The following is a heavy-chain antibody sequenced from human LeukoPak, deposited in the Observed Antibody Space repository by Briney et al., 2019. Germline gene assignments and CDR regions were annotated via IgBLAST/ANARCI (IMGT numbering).Heavy chain of an antibody. CDR2: IYTSGST. Sequence: PSETLSLTCTVSGGSISSGSYYWSWIRQPAGKGLEWTGRIYTSGSTNYNPSLKSRVTISVDTSKNQFSLKLNCVTAADTAVYYCARGYPHYYGSGSYYEPGVFDYWGQGTLVTVSS. D-gene: IGHD3-10*01. V-gene: IGHV4-61*02. CDR1: GGSISSGSYY. J-gene: IGHJ4*02. CDR3: ARGYPHYYGSGSYYEPGVFDY.